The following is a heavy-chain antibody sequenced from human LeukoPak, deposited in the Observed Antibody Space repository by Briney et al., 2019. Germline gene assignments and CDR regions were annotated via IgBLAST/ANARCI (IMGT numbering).Heavy chain of an antibody. Sequence: PGGSLKLSCAASGFTFSGSAMHWVRQASGQGLEWVGRIRSKANSYATAYAASVKGRFTIYRDDSKNTAYLQMNSLKTEDTAVYYCTSSNDYGGNTPGYWGQGTLVTVSS. CDR3: TSSNDYGGNTPGY. D-gene: IGHD4-23*01. J-gene: IGHJ4*02. CDR1: GFTFSGSA. CDR2: IRSKANSYAT. V-gene: IGHV3-73*01.